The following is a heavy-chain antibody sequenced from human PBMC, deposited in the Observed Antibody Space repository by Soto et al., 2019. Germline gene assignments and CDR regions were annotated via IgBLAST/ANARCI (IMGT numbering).Heavy chain of an antibody. CDR1: GFTFSSYA. D-gene: IGHD3-22*01. CDR2: ISYDGSNK. J-gene: IGHJ6*02. Sequence: GGSLRLSCAASGFTFSSYAMHWVRQAPGKGLEWVAVISYDGSNKYYADSVKGRFTISRDDSKNTLYLQMNSLRAEDTAVYYCARDLYYYDSSGYYSNYYYGMDVWGQGTTVTVSS. CDR3: ARDLYYYDSSGYYSNYYYGMDV. V-gene: IGHV3-30-3*01.